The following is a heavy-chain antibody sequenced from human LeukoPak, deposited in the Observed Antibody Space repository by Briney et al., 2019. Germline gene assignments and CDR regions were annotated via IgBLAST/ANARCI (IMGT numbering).Heavy chain of an antibody. D-gene: IGHD5-24*01. V-gene: IGHV4-59*01. CDR3: ARTQMGYFFDY. Sequence: SETLSLTCTVSGDSISTYFWSWIRQPPGKGLEWIGYISYSGSTNYKPSLKSRVTISVDTSKNRFSLKLSSVIAADTAVYYCARTQMGYFFDYWGQGTLVTVSS. CDR2: ISYSGST. J-gene: IGHJ4*02. CDR1: GDSISTYF.